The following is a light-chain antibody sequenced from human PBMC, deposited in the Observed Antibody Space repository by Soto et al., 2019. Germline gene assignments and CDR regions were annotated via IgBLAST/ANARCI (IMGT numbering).Light chain of an antibody. CDR1: QSVSSN. J-gene: IGKJ1*01. CDR3: QQYNNRPPWT. V-gene: IGKV3-15*01. Sequence: EIVMTQSPATLSVSPGERATLSCRASQSVSSNLAWDQQKPGQAPRLLIYAASTRATGIPVRFSGSGSGTEFTLTISSLQSEDFAVYYCQQYNNRPPWTFGQGTKVEIK. CDR2: AAS.